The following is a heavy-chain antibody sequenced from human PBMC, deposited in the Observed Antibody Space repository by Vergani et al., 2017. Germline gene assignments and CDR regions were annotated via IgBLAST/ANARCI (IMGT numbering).Heavy chain of an antibody. CDR1: GFTFSSYG. D-gene: IGHD3-10*01. Sequence: VQLVESGGGVVQPGRSLRLSCAASGFTFSSYGMHWVRQAPGKGLEWVSSISSSSSYIHYSDSLKGRFTISRDNSKNMLFLQMNNLRTEDTAIYYCAKQYFVSGNYLFDYWGQGTLVTVSS. V-gene: IGHV3-21*04. CDR2: ISSSSSYI. CDR3: AKQYFVSGNYLFDY. J-gene: IGHJ4*02.